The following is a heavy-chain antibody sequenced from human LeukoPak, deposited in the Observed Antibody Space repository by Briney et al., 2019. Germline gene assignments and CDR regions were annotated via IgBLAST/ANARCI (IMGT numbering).Heavy chain of an antibody. CDR3: ARGNVLLWFGEPRDAFDI. Sequence: PGGSLRLSCAASGFTFSSYAMHWVRQAPGKGLEWVAVISYDGSNKYYADSVKGRFTISRNNSKNTLYLQMNSLRAEDTAMYYCARGNVLLWFGEPRDAFDIWGQGTMVTVSS. V-gene: IGHV3-30-3*01. J-gene: IGHJ3*02. CDR1: GFTFSSYA. D-gene: IGHD3-10*01. CDR2: ISYDGSNK.